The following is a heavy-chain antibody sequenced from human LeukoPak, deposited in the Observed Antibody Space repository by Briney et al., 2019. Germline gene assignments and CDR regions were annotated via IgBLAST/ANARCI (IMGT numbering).Heavy chain of an antibody. Sequence: NPSETLSLTCTVSGGSISSYYWSWIRQPPGKGLEWIGYIYYSGSTNYNPSLKSRVTISVDTSKNQFSLKLSSVTAADTAVYYWGGGGSSSWYYFDYWGQGTLVTVSS. CDR2: IYYSGST. J-gene: IGHJ4*02. CDR1: GGSISSYY. D-gene: IGHD6-13*01. V-gene: IGHV4-59*01. CDR3: GGGGSSSWYYFDY.